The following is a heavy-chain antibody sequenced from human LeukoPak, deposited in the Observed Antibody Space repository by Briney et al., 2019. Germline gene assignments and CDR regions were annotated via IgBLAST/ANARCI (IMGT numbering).Heavy chain of an antibody. Sequence: GGSLRLSCAASEFSVGSNYMTWVRQAPGKGLEWVSLIYSGGSTYYADSVKGRFTISRDNSKNTLYLQMNSLRAEDTAVYYCARDHLRHGDYVRWGQGTLVTVSS. D-gene: IGHD4-17*01. V-gene: IGHV3-66*01. J-gene: IGHJ4*02. CDR2: IYSGGST. CDR3: ARDHLRHGDYVR. CDR1: EFSVGSNY.